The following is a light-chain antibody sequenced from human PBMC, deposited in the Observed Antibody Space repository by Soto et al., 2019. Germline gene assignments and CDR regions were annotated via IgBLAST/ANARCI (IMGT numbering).Light chain of an antibody. Sequence: QSALAQPPSASGSXXXXXTISCTGTSSDIGAYNYVSWYQQYPGKAPKLIIYDVNQRPSGVPDRFSGSKSGNTASLTVSGLQAEDEAVYYCNSFAGGAHVVFGGGTKLTVL. J-gene: IGLJ2*01. CDR2: DVN. CDR3: NSFAGGAHVV. CDR1: SSDIGAYNY. V-gene: IGLV2-8*01.